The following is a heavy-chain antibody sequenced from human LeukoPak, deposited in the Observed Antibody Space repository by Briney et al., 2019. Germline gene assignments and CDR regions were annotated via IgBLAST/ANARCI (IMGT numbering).Heavy chain of an antibody. CDR3: ARVSGGSVAGSFDY. CDR2: ISYDGSNK. Sequence: GGSLRLSCAASGFTFSSYAMHWVRQAPGKGLEGVAVISYDGSNKYYADSVKGRFTISRDNSKNTLYLQMNGLRAEDTAVYYCARVSGGSVAGSFDYWGQGTLVTVSS. V-gene: IGHV3-30-3*01. J-gene: IGHJ4*02. CDR1: GFTFSSYA. D-gene: IGHD3-16*01.